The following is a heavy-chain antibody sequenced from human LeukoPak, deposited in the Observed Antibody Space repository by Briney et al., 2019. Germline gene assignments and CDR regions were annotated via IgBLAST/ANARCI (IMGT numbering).Heavy chain of an antibody. CDR3: AFLTTVVTHPY. Sequence: PGGSLRLCCEASGFTFTNFWMSWVRQAPGKGLEWVSSISSSSSYIYYADSVKGRFTISRDNAKNSLYLQMNSLRAEDTAVYYCAFLTTVVTHPYWGQGTLVTVSS. D-gene: IGHD4-23*01. J-gene: IGHJ4*02. CDR1: GFTFTNFW. V-gene: IGHV3-21*01. CDR2: ISSSSSYI.